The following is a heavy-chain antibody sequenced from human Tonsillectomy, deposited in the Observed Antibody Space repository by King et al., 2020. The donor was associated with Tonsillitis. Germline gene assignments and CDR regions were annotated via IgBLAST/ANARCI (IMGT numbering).Heavy chain of an antibody. Sequence: VQLVESGGVLVQPGGSLRLSCAASGFTFSSYWMNWVRQAPGKGLEWVANIKGDGRATNYGDSVKGRFTIYRDNAKNSLFLQLNSLRVEGTAVYYCARVDDVSGSWPLGGQGTRVPVSS. V-gene: IGHV3-7*01. CDR1: GFTFSSYW. CDR2: IKGDGRAT. J-gene: IGHJ4*02. CDR3: ARVDDVSGSWPL. D-gene: IGHD3-10*01.